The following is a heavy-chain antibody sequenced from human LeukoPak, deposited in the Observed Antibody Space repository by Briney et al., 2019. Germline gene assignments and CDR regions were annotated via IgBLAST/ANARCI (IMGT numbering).Heavy chain of an antibody. V-gene: IGHV3-9*01. J-gene: IGHJ6*02. CDR1: GFTFDDYA. Sequence: PGRSLRLSCAASGFTFDDYAMHWVRQAPGKGLEWVSGISWNSGSIGYADSVKGRFTISRDNAKISLYLQMNSLRAEDTALYYCAKVKDPYYYYYGMDVWGQGTTVTVSS. CDR2: ISWNSGSI. CDR3: AKVKDPYYYYYGMDV.